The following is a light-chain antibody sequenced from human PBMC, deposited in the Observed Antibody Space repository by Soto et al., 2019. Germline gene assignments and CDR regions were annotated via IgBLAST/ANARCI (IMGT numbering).Light chain of an antibody. CDR1: SSDVGGYNY. J-gene: IGLJ2*01. Sequence: QSALTQPPSASGSPGQSVTLSCTGTSSDVGGYNYVSWYQQHPGKAPKLMIYEVNNRPSGVPDRFSGSKSGNTASLTVSGLQAEDEADYYCSSYAGSNNLGVFGGGTKLTVL. CDR2: EVN. V-gene: IGLV2-8*01. CDR3: SSYAGSNNLGV.